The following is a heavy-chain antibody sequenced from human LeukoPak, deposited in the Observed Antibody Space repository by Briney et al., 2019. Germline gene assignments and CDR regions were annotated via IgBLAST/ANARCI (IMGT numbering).Heavy chain of an antibody. CDR2: IWYDGSNK. J-gene: IGHJ4*02. CDR3: AREAAPYCSSTSCSYFDY. Sequence: PGGSLRLSCAASGFTFSSYGMPWVRQAPGKGLEWVAVIWYDGSNKYYADSVKGRFTISRDNSKNTLYLQMNSLRAEDTAVYYCAREAAPYCSSTSCSYFDYWGQGTLVTVSS. V-gene: IGHV3-33*01. D-gene: IGHD2-2*01. CDR1: GFTFSSYG.